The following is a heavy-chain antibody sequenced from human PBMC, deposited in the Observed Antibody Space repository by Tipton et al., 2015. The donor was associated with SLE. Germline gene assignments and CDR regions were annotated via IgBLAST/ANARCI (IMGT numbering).Heavy chain of an antibody. V-gene: IGHV4-61*08. CDR2: IYYSGST. CDR3: ARDEGIVGAYFDY. Sequence: TLSLTCTVSGGSISSGGYYWGWIRQHPGKGLEWIGYIYYSGSTNYNPSLKSRVTISVDTSKNQFSLKLSSVTAADTAVYYCARDEGIVGAYFDYWGQGTLVTVSS. D-gene: IGHD1-26*01. J-gene: IGHJ4*02. CDR1: GGSISSGGYY.